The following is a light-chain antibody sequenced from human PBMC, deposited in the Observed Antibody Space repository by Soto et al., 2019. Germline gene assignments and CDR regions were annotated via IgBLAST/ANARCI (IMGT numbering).Light chain of an antibody. J-gene: IGLJ2*01. CDR2: DVS. CDR3: SSYTGSSTYVV. V-gene: IGLV2-14*01. Sequence: QSVLTQPASVSGSPGQSITISCTGTSSDVGGYNYVSWYQQHPGKAPKLMIYDVSNRPSGVSNRFSGSKSVNTASLTISGLQAEHEADYYCSSYTGSSTYVVFGGGTKLTVL. CDR1: SSDVGGYNY.